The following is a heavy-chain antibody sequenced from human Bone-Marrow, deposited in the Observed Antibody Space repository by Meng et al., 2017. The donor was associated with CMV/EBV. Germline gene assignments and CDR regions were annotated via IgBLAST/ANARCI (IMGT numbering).Heavy chain of an antibody. D-gene: IGHD2/OR15-2a*01. CDR2: IYPGDSDT. CDR1: GYRFKSYW. CDR3: ARRDPGVFLFDF. J-gene: IGHJ4*02. V-gene: IGHV5-51*01. Sequence: GESLKISGSGSGYRFKSYWIAWVRQMPGKGLEWMGIIYPGDSDTRYSLSFQGQVTISADKSISTVYLQWSSLKASDTATYYCARRDPGVFLFDFWGPGTLVTVSS.